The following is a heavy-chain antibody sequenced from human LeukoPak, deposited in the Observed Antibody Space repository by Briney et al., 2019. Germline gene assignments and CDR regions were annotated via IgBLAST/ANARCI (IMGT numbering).Heavy chain of an antibody. D-gene: IGHD6-13*01. Sequence: ASVKVSCKASGYNFDKFGIAWVRQAPGQGLEWMGWINTYNGNTKYVQQIQGRVTMTTDTSTSTVYMELRSLTSDDTAIYFCARDTPQHLKRYDYWGQGTQVTVSS. CDR2: INTYNGNT. J-gene: IGHJ4*02. CDR1: GYNFDKFG. V-gene: IGHV1-18*01. CDR3: ARDTPQHLKRYDY.